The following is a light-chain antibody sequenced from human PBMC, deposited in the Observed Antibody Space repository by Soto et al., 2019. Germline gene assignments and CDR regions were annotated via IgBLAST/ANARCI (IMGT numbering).Light chain of an antibody. CDR2: DVT. V-gene: IGLV2-11*01. CDR3: ASYAGSYTSYV. CDR1: SNDVGGQYY. J-gene: IGLJ1*01. Sequence: QSALTQPRSLSGSPGRSVTISCTGTSNDVGGQYYVSWYQHHAGKGPKLIIFDVTKRPSGVPDRFSGSKSGNTATLTISGLQADDEAGYYCASYAGSYTSYVFGTGTKLTVL.